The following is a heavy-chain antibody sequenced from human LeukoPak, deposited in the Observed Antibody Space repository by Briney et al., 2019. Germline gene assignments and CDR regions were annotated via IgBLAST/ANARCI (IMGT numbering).Heavy chain of an antibody. Sequence: GGSLRLSCAASGFTVSNNYMSWVRQAPGKGLEWVSVIYSGGSTYYADSVKGRFTISRDNSKNTLYLQMNSLRAEDTAVYYCARKQPESCSGGSCYSYFQHWGQGTLVTVSS. CDR1: GFTVSNNY. V-gene: IGHV3-53*01. CDR2: IYSGGST. D-gene: IGHD2-15*01. CDR3: ARKQPESCSGGSCYSYFQH. J-gene: IGHJ1*01.